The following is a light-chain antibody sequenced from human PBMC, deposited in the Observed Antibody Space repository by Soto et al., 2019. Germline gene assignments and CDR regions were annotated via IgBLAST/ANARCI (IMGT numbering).Light chain of an antibody. Sequence: QSALTQPPSVSGSPGQSVTISCLGTSGDVARYDYVSWYQQHPGKAPKLLIYDVNKRPSGVPDRFSGSTSGNAASLTISGLQADDEADYFCCSSAPESTYVFGTGTKVTVL. CDR3: CSSAPESTYV. CDR1: SGDVARYDY. CDR2: DVN. V-gene: IGLV2-11*01. J-gene: IGLJ1*01.